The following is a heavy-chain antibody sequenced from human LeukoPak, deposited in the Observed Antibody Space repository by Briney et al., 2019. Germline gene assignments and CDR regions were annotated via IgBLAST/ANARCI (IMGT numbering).Heavy chain of an antibody. Sequence: PSETLSLTCTVSGGSISSYYWGWIRQPPGKGLEWIGSIYYSGSTYYNPSLKSRVTISVDTSKNQFSLKLSSVTAADTAVYYCAGWAYSSGWYDVYFDYWGQGTLVTVSS. J-gene: IGHJ4*02. CDR2: IYYSGST. CDR1: GGSISSYY. V-gene: IGHV4-39*01. CDR3: AGWAYSSGWYDVYFDY. D-gene: IGHD6-19*01.